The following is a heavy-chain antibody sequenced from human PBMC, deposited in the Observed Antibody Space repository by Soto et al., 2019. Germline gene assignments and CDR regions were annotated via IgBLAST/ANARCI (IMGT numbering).Heavy chain of an antibody. J-gene: IGHJ4*02. CDR2: IYYSGST. V-gene: IGHV4-31*03. CDR3: ARGGSSGRIFDY. D-gene: IGHD3-10*01. CDR1: GGCISSGGYY. Sequence: PSETLALTCTVSGGCISSGGYYWSWIRQHPGKGLEWIGYIYYSGSTYYNPSLKSRVTISVDTSKNQFSLKLSSVTAADTAVYYCARGGSSGRIFDYWGQGTLVTVSS.